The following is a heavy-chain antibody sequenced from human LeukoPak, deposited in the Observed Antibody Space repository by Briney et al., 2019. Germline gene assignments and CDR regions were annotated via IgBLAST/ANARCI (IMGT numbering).Heavy chain of an antibody. V-gene: IGHV1-2*02. J-gene: IGHJ4*02. D-gene: IGHD4-17*01. CDR2: INPNSGGT. CDR3: ARVIRKNYGDYEPLGY. CDR1: GYTFTGYY. Sequence: GASVKVSCKASGYTFTGYYMHWVRQAPGQGLEWMGWINPNSGGTNYAQKFQGRVTMTRDTSISTAYMELSRLRSDDTAVYYCARVIRKNYGDYEPLGYWGQGTLVTVSP.